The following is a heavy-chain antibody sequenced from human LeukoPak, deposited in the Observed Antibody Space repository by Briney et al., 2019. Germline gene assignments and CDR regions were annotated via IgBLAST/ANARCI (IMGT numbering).Heavy chain of an antibody. CDR1: GYSFTGNY. V-gene: IGHV1-18*04. Sequence: GASVKVSCKASGYSFTGNYIHWVRQAPGQGLEWMGWISAYNGNTNYAQKLQGRVTMTTDTSTSTAYMELRSLRSDDTAVYYCARGPPGIAAGPFDYWGQGTLVTVSS. D-gene: IGHD6-13*01. CDR3: ARGPPGIAAGPFDY. J-gene: IGHJ4*02. CDR2: ISAYNGNT.